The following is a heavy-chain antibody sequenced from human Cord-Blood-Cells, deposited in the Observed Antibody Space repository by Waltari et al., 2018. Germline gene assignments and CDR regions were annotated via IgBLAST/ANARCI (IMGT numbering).Heavy chain of an antibody. Sequence: QVQLVESGGGVVQPGRSLRLSCAASGFTFSSYAMHWVRQAPGKGLAWVAVISEDGSNKYYADSVKGRFTISRDNSKNTLYLQMNSLRAEDTAVYYCARDRMYYYDSSGYYFDYWGQGTLVTVSS. D-gene: IGHD3-22*01. V-gene: IGHV3-30*04. CDR2: ISEDGSNK. CDR1: GFTFSSYA. J-gene: IGHJ4*02. CDR3: ARDRMYYYDSSGYYFDY.